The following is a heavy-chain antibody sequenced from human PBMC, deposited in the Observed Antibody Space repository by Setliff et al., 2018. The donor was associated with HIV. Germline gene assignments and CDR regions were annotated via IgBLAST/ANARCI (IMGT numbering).Heavy chain of an antibody. CDR3: ARDRYGASFDS. J-gene: IGHJ4*02. CDR2: INMYTANP. CDR1: GGTFKNLA. D-gene: IGHD3-16*02. V-gene: IGHV7-4-1*02. Sequence: WASVKVSCKASGGTFKNLAISWVRQAPGQGLEWMGWINMYTANPSYAQGFTGRFVFSLDTSVSTAYLQISSLEAEDTALYYCARDRYGASFDSWGQGSLVTVSS.